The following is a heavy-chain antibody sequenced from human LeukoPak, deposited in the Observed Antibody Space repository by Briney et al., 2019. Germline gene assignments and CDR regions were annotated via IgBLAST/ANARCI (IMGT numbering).Heavy chain of an antibody. CDR2: IYTSGST. J-gene: IGHJ4*02. V-gene: IGHV4-4*07. CDR1: GVSISSYY. D-gene: IGHD1-26*01. Sequence: SETLSLTCTVSGVSISSYYWSWIRQPAGKGLEWIGRIYTSGSTNYNPSLKSRVTMSVDTSKNHFSLKLSSVTAADTAVYYCARTVGGSDERSFDYWDQGTLVTVSS. CDR3: ARTVGGSDERSFDY.